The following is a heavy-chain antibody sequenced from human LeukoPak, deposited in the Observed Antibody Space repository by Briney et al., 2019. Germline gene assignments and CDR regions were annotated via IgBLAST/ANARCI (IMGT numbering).Heavy chain of an antibody. Sequence: GGSLRLSCAASGFTFSSYSMNWVRQAPGKGLEWVSYISSSSSTIYYADSVKGRFTISRDNAKNSLYLQMNSLRAEDTAVYYCARDFSRRSGPVLVADQLLYRYAFDTWGQGTMVTVSS. J-gene: IGHJ3*02. D-gene: IGHD2-2*02. CDR2: ISSSSSTI. CDR3: ARDFSRRSGPVLVADQLLYRYAFDT. V-gene: IGHV3-48*01. CDR1: GFTFSSYS.